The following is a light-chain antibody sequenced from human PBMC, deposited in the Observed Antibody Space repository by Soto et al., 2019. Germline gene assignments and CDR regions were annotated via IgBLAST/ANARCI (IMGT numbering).Light chain of an antibody. V-gene: IGLV2-14*01. CDR3: ISYKTDDTFV. CDR1: RSDIGASNS. CDR2: EAT. Sequence: QSVLTQPASVSGSPGQSITISCAGTRSDIGASNSVSWYQHLPGRPPTLIIYEATNRPSGVSERFSGSKTGDTASLTISGLQADDESEYFCISYKTDDTFVFGSGTKLTVL. J-gene: IGLJ1*01.